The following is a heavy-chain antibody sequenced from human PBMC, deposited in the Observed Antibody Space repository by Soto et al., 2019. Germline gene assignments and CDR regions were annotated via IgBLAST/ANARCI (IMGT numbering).Heavy chain of an antibody. J-gene: IGHJ6*02. CDR1: GFSLSTSGMC. CDR3: ARIIAGIAVAAPRPLYYYYGMDV. D-gene: IGHD6-19*01. V-gene: IGHV2-70*01. CDR2: IDWDDDK. Sequence: SGPTLVKPTQTLTLTCTFSGFSLSTSGMCVSWIRQPPGKALEWLALIDWDDDKYYSTALKTRLTISKDTSKNQVVLTMTNMDPVDTATYYCARIIAGIAVAAPRPLYYYYGMDVWGQGTTVTVSS.